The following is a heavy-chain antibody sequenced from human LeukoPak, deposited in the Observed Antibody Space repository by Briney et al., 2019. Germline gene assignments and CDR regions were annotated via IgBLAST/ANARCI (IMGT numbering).Heavy chain of an antibody. CDR2: RNPNSGNT. J-gene: IGHJ5*02. V-gene: IGHV1-8*01. D-gene: IGHD3-3*01. Sequence: GASVKVSCKASGYTFTSYDINWVRQATGQGLDWRGCRNPNSGNTGYAQKFQGRVTMTRNTSISTAYMELSSLRSEYTAVYYCARIHDFWSGSQNWFDPWGQGTLVTVSS. CDR1: GYTFTSYD. CDR3: ARIHDFWSGSQNWFDP.